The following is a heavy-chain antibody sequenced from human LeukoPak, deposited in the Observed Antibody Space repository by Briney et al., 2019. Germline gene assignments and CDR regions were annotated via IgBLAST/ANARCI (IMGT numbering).Heavy chain of an antibody. J-gene: IGHJ4*02. Sequence: GGSLRLSCAASGFTFSSYGMHWVRQAPGKGLEWVAVIWYDGSNKYYADSVKGRFTISRDNSKNTLYLQMNSLRAEDTAVYYCAKDGIVGPTREFDYWGQGTLVTVSS. V-gene: IGHV3-33*06. CDR3: AKDGIVGPTREFDY. CDR2: IWYDGSNK. D-gene: IGHD1-26*01. CDR1: GFTFSSYG.